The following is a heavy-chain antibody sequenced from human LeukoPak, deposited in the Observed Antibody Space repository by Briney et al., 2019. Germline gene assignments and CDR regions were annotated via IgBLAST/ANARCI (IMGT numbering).Heavy chain of an antibody. CDR2: IYTSGST. CDR1: GGSISSGSYY. V-gene: IGHV4-61*02. D-gene: IGHD3-22*01. Sequence: SQTLSLTCTVSGGSISSGSYYWSWIRQPAGKGLEWIGRIYTSGSTNYNPSLKSRVTISVDTSKNHFSLKLSSVTAADTAGYYCARALGSGYYYYYMDVWGKGNTVTISS. CDR3: ARALGSGYYYYYMDV. J-gene: IGHJ6*03.